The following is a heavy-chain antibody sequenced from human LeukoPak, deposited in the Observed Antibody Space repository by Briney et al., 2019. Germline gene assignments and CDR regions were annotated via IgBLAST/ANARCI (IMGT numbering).Heavy chain of an antibody. CDR3: ARVAAAAGTSY. CDR1: GYTFTSYY. D-gene: IGHD6-13*01. CDR2: IDPSGGST. V-gene: IGHV1-46*01. J-gene: IGHJ4*02. Sequence: ASVKVSCKASGYTFTSYYMHWVRQAPGQGLEWMGIIDPSGGSTSYAQKFQGRVTMSRDTSTSTVYMELSSLRSEDTAVYYCARVAAAAGTSYWGQGTLVTVSS.